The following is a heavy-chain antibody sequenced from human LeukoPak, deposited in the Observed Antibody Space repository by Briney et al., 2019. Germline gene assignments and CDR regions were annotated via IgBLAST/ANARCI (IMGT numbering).Heavy chain of an antibody. V-gene: IGHV5-51*01. J-gene: IGHJ4*02. CDR1: GYSFTNYW. CDR2: IYPGDSDT. D-gene: IGHD4-23*01. Sequence: GESLKISRKGSGYSFTNYWIGWVRRMPGKGLDWMGIIYPGDSDTRYSPSFRGQVTISADKSISTAYLQWSSLKASDTAMYYCARSDYGGNPRFDYWGQGTLVTVSS. CDR3: ARSDYGGNPRFDY.